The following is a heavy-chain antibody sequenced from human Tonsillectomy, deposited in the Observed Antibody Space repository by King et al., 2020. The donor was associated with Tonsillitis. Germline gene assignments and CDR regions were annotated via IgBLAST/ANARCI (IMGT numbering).Heavy chain of an antibody. J-gene: IGHJ6*02. CDR3: ARVCTSSYYGRGV. CDR1: GFTFSSYW. CDR2: INIDGSST. V-gene: IGHV3-74*01. D-gene: IGHD2-2*01. Sequence: VQLVESGGGLVQPGGSLRLSCAASGFTFSSYWMHWVRQAPGKELVWVSRINIDGSSTNYADSVKGRFTISRDNAKNPLYLHMNTVRAEDTAVYYCARVCTSSYYGRGVGGQGTTLTVPS.